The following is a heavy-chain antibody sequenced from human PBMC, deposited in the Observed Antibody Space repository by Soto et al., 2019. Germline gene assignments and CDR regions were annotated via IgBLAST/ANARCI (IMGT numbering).Heavy chain of an antibody. Sequence: QGRLGQSVAEVKKPGSSVKVSCKASGGNLSNSAISWVRQAPGQGLEWMGVIILPFGTPNNAPKFQGRVTITADESIPTAYMELSGLRSADPAVYDSTRGPDFAVYFVDWGRGTLVTVSS. CDR2: IILPFGTP. V-gene: IGHV1-69*12. D-gene: IGHD2-21*02. CDR1: GGNLSNSA. J-gene: IGHJ4*02. CDR3: TRGPDFAVYFVD.